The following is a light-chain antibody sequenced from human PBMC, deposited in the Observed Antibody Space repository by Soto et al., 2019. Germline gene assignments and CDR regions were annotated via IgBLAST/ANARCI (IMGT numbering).Light chain of an antibody. J-gene: IGKJ1*01. Sequence: VLTQSPATLSLSPGERATLSCRASQSVSSYLAWYQQKPGQAPRLLIYDTSTRATGVPTRFTGSRSGTEFTLTISSLQPDDFATYYCQQCNSYSSTWTFGPGTKVDIK. V-gene: IGKV3-11*01. CDR3: QQCNSYSSTWT. CDR2: DTS. CDR1: QSVSSY.